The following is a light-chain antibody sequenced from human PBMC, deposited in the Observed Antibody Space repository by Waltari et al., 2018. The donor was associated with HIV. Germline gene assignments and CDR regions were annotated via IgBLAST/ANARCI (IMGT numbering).Light chain of an antibody. J-gene: IGLJ3*02. Sequence: QSVLTQPPSVSAAPGQKVTISCSGNYSNIGKNYVSWYQQVPGKAPKLLIFENYKRPSGIPDRFSGSKSDTSATLGITGLQTGDEADYFCGTWDSSLSAVFGGGTKLTVL. CDR2: ENY. CDR3: GTWDSSLSAV. CDR1: YSNIGKNY. V-gene: IGLV1-51*02.